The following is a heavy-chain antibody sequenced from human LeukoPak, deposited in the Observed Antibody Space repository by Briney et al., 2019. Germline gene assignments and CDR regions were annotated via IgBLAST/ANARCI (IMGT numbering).Heavy chain of an antibody. CDR1: GYTFTGYY. CDR2: INPNSGGT. Sequence: ASVKVSCKASGYTFTGYYMHWVRRAPGQGLEWMGRINPNSGGTNYAQKFQGRVTMTRDTSISTAYMELSRLRSDDTAVYYCARATHDYGDYYFDYWGQGTLVTVSS. CDR3: ARATHDYGDYYFDY. J-gene: IGHJ4*02. V-gene: IGHV1-2*06. D-gene: IGHD4-17*01.